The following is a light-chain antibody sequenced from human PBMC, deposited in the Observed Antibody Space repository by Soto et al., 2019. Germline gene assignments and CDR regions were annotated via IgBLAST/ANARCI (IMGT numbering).Light chain of an antibody. CDR2: EVN. J-gene: IGLJ1*01. CDR3: SSYAGSNTPCV. V-gene: IGLV2-8*01. Sequence: QSALTQPPSASGSPGQSVTMSCTGTSSDVGGYKYVSWYQQHPGKAPKLMIYEVNNRPSGVPDRFSGSKSGNTASLTVSGLQAEDEADYYCSSYAGSNTPCVFGTGTKVTVL. CDR1: SSDVGGYKY.